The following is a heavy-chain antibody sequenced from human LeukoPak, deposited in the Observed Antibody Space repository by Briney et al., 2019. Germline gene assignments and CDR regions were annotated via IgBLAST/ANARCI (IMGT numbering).Heavy chain of an antibody. CDR3: ARHVGGSKYYDFWSGYYTDY. Sequence: PSETLSLTCTVSGGSISSSSYYCGWIRQPPGKGLEWIGSIYYSGRTYYNPSLKSRVTISVDTSKNQFSLKLSSVTAADTAVYYCARHVGGSKYYDFWSGYYTDYWGQGILVTVSS. CDR2: IYYSGRT. J-gene: IGHJ4*02. CDR1: GGSISSSSYY. V-gene: IGHV4-39*01. D-gene: IGHD3-3*01.